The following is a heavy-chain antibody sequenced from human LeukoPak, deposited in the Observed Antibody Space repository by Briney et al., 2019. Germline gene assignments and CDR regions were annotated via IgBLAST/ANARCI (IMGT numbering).Heavy chain of an antibody. J-gene: IGHJ5*02. Sequence: TSETLSLTCTVSGGSISTYYWSWIRQPPGKGLEGIGYIYYRGNSNYNPSLQSRVTISVDTSKNHFSLNLSSVTAADTAVYYCAGLGASGNGYLSWFDPWGQGTLVTVSS. V-gene: IGHV4-59*01. D-gene: IGHD3-22*01. CDR3: AGLGASGNGYLSWFDP. CDR1: GGSISTYY. CDR2: IYYRGNS.